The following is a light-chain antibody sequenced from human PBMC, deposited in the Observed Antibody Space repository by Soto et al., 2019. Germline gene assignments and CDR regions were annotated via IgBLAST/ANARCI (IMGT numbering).Light chain of an antibody. J-gene: IGLJ1*01. CDR2: GNS. V-gene: IGLV1-40*01. CDR1: SSNIGAGYD. CDR3: QSSDSSLSGYV. Sequence: QSVLTQAPSVSGAPGQRVTISCTGSSSNIGAGYDVHWYQQLPGTAPKLLIYGNSNRPSGVPDRFSGSKSGTSASLAITGLQAEDEADYYCQSSDSSLSGYVFGTGTKLTVL.